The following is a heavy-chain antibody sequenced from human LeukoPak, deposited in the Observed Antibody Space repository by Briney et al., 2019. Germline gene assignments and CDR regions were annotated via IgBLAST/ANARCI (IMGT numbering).Heavy chain of an antibody. J-gene: IGHJ4*02. V-gene: IGHV3-48*03. CDR2: ISSSGSTI. D-gene: IGHD3-22*01. CDR1: GFTFSSYE. CDR3: AKDLSLSYYYDTSGYPFDS. Sequence: GGSLRLSCAASGFTFSSYEMNWVRQAPGKGLEWVSYISSSGSTIYYADSVKGRFTISRDNAKNSLYLQMNSLRAEDTALYYCAKDLSLSYYYDTSGYPFDSWGQGTLVTVSS.